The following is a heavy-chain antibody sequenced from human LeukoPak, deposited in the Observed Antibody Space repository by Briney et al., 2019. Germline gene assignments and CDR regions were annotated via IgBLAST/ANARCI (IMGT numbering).Heavy chain of an antibody. CDR1: GFTFSSYG. CDR3: AKNRGTYYDSSGPFDY. J-gene: IGHJ4*02. CDR2: ISYDGSNK. D-gene: IGHD3-22*01. Sequence: PGGSLRLSCAASGFTFSSYGKHWVRQAPGKGLEWVAVISYDGSNKYYADSVKGRFTISRDNSKNTPYLQMNSLRAEDTAVYYCAKNRGTYYDSSGPFDYWGQGTLVTVSS. V-gene: IGHV3-30*18.